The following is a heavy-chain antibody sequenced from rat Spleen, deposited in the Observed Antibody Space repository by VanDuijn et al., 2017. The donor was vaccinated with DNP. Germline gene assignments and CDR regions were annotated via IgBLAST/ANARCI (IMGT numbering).Heavy chain of an antibody. D-gene: IGHD1-7*01. CDR2: ISPSGSRT. CDR1: GFTFSNYY. Sequence: EVQLVESGGGLVQPGRSLKLSCAASGFTFSNYYMAWVRQAPTKGLEWVAAISPSGSRTYYPDSVKGRFTISRDNAKNTQYLQMDSLRSEDTATYYCATSYYGYIDYWGQGVMVTVSS. V-gene: IGHV5S13*01. CDR3: ATSYYGYIDY. J-gene: IGHJ2*01.